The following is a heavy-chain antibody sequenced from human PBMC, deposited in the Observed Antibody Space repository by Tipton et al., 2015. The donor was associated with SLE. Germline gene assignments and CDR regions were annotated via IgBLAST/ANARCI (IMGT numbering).Heavy chain of an antibody. CDR3: ARVRPPLSIFGVVKGTDYYYMDV. Sequence: TLSLTCAVYGGAFSGYYWSWIPQPPGKGVGWVGGIKHRGSTNYNPALKSRVTISVDTSKNQFSLKLSSVTAADTAVYYCARVRPPLSIFGVVKGTDYYYMDVWGKGTTVTVSS. CDR1: GGAFSGYY. CDR2: IKHRGST. V-gene: IGHV4-34*01. D-gene: IGHD3-3*01. J-gene: IGHJ6*03.